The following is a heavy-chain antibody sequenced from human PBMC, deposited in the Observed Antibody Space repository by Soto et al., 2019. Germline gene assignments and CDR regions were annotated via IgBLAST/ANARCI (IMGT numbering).Heavy chain of an antibody. CDR1: GFTFSSYG. Sequence: QVQLVESGGGVVQPGRSLRLSCAASGFTFSSYGMHWVRQAPGKGLEWVALIWYDGSNEYYVDSVKGRFTISRDNSKNTLFLQMNSLGAEDTAMYYCAREEYSSWTGYLQHWGQGTPVTVSS. CDR2: IWYDGSNE. J-gene: IGHJ1*01. CDR3: AREEYSSWTGYLQH. V-gene: IGHV3-33*01. D-gene: IGHD6-19*01.